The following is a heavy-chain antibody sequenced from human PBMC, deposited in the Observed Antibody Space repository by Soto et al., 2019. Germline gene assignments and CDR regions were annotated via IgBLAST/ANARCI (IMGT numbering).Heavy chain of an antibody. CDR3: ARDDVDTAMDSTGGFAF. D-gene: IGHD5-18*01. Sequence: SETLSLTCAVSGYSISSGYYWGWIRQPPGKGLEWIGSIYHSGSTYYNPSLKSRVTISVDTSKNQFSLKLSSVTAADTAVYYCARDDVDTAMDSTGGFAFWGQGTLVTVSS. CDR1: GYSISSGYY. J-gene: IGHJ5*01. CDR2: IYHSGST. V-gene: IGHV4-38-2*01.